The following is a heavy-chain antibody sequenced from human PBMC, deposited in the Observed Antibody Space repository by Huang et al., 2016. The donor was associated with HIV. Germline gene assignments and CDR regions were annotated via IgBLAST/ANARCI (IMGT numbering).Heavy chain of an antibody. J-gene: IGHJ3*02. CDR1: GYTLTEFS. CDR2: FAPEHGET. Sequence: QVQLVQSGAEVKKPGASVKVSCKVSGYTLTEFSIHWVRQAPGKGLEWMGVFAPEHGETIYAQNFQGRVTMTEDTSTDTAYMELHSLRPEDTAVYYCAAGYDTYYDIWGQGTMVIASS. D-gene: IGHD2-21*01. V-gene: IGHV1-24*01. CDR3: AAGYDTYYDI.